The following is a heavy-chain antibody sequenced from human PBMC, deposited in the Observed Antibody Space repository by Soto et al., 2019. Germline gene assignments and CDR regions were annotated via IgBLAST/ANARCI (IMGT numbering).Heavy chain of an antibody. CDR2: IYSGGST. D-gene: IGHD6-13*01. J-gene: IGHJ4*02. V-gene: IGHV3-53*01. CDR1: GFTVSSNY. CDR3: ATDIAAAGTYFDY. Sequence: EVQLAESGGGLIQPGGSQRLSCAASGFTVSSNYMSWVRQAPGKGLEWVSVIYSGGSTYYADSVKGRFTISRDNSKNTLYLQMNSLRAEDTAVYYCATDIAAAGTYFDYWGQGTLVTVSS.